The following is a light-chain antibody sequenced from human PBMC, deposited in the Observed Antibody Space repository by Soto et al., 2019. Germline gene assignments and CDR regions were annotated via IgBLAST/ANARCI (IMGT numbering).Light chain of an antibody. CDR3: QQSYSAPLT. J-gene: IGKJ4*01. Sequence: DVQMTQSPPSXSASVGDRVTITCRASQGISNYLNWYQQKVGKAPQLLIYGASNLQSGVPARFSGSGSGTDFTLTISDLQPEDFATFYCQQSYSAPLTFGGGTKVDIK. CDR1: QGISNY. V-gene: IGKV1-39*01. CDR2: GAS.